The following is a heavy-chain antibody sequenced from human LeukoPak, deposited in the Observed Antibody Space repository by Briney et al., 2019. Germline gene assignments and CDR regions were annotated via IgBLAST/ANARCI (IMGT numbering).Heavy chain of an antibody. J-gene: IGHJ4*02. V-gene: IGHV3-7*05. CDR3: ARERGTVGSNYFDY. Sequence: PGGSLRLSCAASGFTLSSYLMRGVRQAPGKGVEGVANIKHDGTEKYYVDSVKGPFTISTDNAQNSLYLQMSSLRVEDTAVYYCARERGTVGSNYFDYWGQGTLVTVSS. CDR1: GFTLSSYL. CDR2: IKHDGTEK. D-gene: IGHD1/OR15-1a*01.